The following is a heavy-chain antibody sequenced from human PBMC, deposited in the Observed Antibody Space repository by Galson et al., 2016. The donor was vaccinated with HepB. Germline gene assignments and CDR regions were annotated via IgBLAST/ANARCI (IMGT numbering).Heavy chain of an antibody. CDR3: AREFDRSFQY. J-gene: IGHJ4*02. CDR2: IKEDGSQK. V-gene: IGHV3-7*01. Sequence: SLRLSCAASGFNYSYSLYWMTWARQAPGKGLEWVANIKEDGSQKYYVESVKGRFTISRDNAKNSLYLEMNNLRAEDTAVYYCAREFDRSFQYWGQGVLVTVSS. D-gene: IGHD3-22*01. CDR1: GFNYSYSLYW.